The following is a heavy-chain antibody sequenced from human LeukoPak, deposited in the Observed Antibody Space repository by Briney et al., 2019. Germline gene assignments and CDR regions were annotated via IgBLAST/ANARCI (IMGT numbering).Heavy chain of an antibody. CDR2: ISSSSSYI. CDR1: GFTFSSYS. CDR3: AKDIAGSTDSTEGFDY. Sequence: GGSLRLSCAASGFTFSSYSMNWVRQAPGKGLEWVSSISSSSSYIYYADSVKGRFTISRDNAKNSLYLQMNSLRAEDTALYYCAKDIAGSTDSTEGFDYWGQGTLVTVSS. D-gene: IGHD3-10*01. J-gene: IGHJ4*02. V-gene: IGHV3-21*04.